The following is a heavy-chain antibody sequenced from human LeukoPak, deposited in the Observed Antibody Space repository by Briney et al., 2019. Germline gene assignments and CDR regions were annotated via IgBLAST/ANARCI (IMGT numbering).Heavy chain of an antibody. Sequence: GGSLRLSCAASGFTFSSYSMNWVRQAPGKELEWVSSISSSSSYIYYADSVKGRFTISRDNAKNSLYLQMNSLRAEDTAVYYCARHIVVVVAATSGYFDYWGQGTLVTVSS. CDR1: GFTFSSYS. CDR3: ARHIVVVVAATSGYFDY. D-gene: IGHD2-15*01. CDR2: ISSSSSYI. V-gene: IGHV3-21*01. J-gene: IGHJ4*02.